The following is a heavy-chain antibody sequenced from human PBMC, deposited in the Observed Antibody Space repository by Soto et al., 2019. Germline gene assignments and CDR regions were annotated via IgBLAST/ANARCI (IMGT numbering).Heavy chain of an antibody. V-gene: IGHV4-34*01. CDR1: GGSLSGYY. J-gene: IGHJ4*02. CDR3: ARAPPYGDYEFDY. Sequence: SETLSLTCAVYGGSLSGYYWSWIRQPPGKGLEWIGEINHSGSTNYNPPLKSRVTISVDTSKNQFSLKLSSVTAADTAVYYCARAPPYGDYEFDYWGQGTLVT. CDR2: INHSGST. D-gene: IGHD4-17*01.